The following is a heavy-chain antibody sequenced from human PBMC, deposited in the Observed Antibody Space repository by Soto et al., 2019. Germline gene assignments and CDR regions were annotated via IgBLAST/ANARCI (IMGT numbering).Heavy chain of an antibody. V-gene: IGHV3-23*01. CDR2: ISGSGGSI. Sequence: EVQLLESGGGLVQPGGSLRLSCAASGFTFSTYAMNWVRQAPGNGLEWVSAISGSGGSIPYADSLKGGYTISRDNSKNSLYLQMNSLRDEDMAVYDCVKGYWKGDVWGQWTTVTVSS. D-gene: IGHD1-1*01. CDR3: VKGYWKGDV. J-gene: IGHJ6*02. CDR1: GFTFSTYA.